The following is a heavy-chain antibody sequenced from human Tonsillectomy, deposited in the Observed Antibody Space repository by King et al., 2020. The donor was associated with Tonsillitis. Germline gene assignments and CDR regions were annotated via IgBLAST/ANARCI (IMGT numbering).Heavy chain of an antibody. V-gene: IGHV4-59*01. CDR2: IDYSGST. D-gene: IGHD4-17*01. CDR3: AIGVLNTVTPLDY. CDR1: VGSISSYY. Sequence: VQLQESGPGLVKPSETLSLTCTVSVGSISSYYWSWIRQPPGKRLVWIGYIDYSGSTHYRPSLKSRVTMSVDTSKNQVSLKLTSVTAADTAVYYCAIGVLNTVTPLDYWGQGTLVTVSS. J-gene: IGHJ4*02.